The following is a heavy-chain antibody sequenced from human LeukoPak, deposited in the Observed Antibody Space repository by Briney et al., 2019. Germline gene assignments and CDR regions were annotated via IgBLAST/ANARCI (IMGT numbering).Heavy chain of an antibody. V-gene: IGHV4-59*05. Sequence: SETLSLTCTVSGGSISSYYWSWIRQPAGKGLEWIGRIHYSETTYYNPSLKSRVTISVDTSKNHFSLKLSSVTAADTAVYYCARGPTYQPIDFWGQGTLVTVSS. J-gene: IGHJ4*02. CDR3: ARGPTYQPIDF. D-gene: IGHD2-2*01. CDR2: IHYSETT. CDR1: GGSISSYY.